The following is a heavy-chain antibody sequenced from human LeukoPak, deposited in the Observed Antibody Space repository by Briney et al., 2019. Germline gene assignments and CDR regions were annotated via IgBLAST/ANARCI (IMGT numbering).Heavy chain of an antibody. CDR3: TRRDY. J-gene: IGHJ4*02. Sequence: GGSLRLSCTASGFTFVNYAMSWVRQAPGKGLEWVGFIRSKAYGGTTEYAASVKGRFTISRDDSKSIAYLQMNSLKTEDTAVYYCTRRDYWGQGTLVTVSS. V-gene: IGHV3-49*04. CDR2: IRSKAYGGTT. CDR1: GFTFVNYA.